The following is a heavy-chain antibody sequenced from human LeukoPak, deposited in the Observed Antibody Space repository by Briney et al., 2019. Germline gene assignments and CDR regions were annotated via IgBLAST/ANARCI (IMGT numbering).Heavy chain of an antibody. V-gene: IGHV3-23*01. J-gene: IGHJ4*02. CDR1: GFTSCSVA. D-gene: IGHD3-16*01. CDR2: ISGSGGST. Sequence: GGSLRPSCAASGFTSCSVATRRGSQAPGKGLEWVSAISGSGGSTYYADSVKGRFTISRDNSKNTLYLQMNSLRAEDTAVYYCAKRDPARITFGGVFPLGTSLDDWGQGTLVTVSS. CDR3: AKRDPARITFGGVFPLGTSLDD.